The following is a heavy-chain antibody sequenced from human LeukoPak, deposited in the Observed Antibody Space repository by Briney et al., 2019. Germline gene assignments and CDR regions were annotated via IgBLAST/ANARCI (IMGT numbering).Heavy chain of an antibody. Sequence: ASMKVSCKASGGTFSSYAISWVRQAPGQGLEWMGGIIPIFGTANYAQKFQGRVTITADKSTSTAYMELSSLRSEDTAVYYCAREDDILTGYFDYWGQGALVTVSS. CDR1: GGTFSSYA. D-gene: IGHD3-9*01. V-gene: IGHV1-69*06. CDR2: IIPIFGTA. CDR3: AREDDILTGYFDY. J-gene: IGHJ4*02.